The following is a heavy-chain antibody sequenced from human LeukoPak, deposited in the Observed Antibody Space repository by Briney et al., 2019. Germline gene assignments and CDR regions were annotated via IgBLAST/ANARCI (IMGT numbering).Heavy chain of an antibody. D-gene: IGHD1-20*01. CDR3: ASNWNQYYFDY. Sequence: GESLKISCKGSGYSFTSYWIGWVRQMPGKGLEWMGIIYPGDSDTRYSPSFQGQVTISADQSISTASLQWSSLQASDTAMYYCASNWNQYYFDYWGQGTLVTVSS. CDR2: IYPGDSDT. J-gene: IGHJ4*02. V-gene: IGHV5-51*01. CDR1: GYSFTSYW.